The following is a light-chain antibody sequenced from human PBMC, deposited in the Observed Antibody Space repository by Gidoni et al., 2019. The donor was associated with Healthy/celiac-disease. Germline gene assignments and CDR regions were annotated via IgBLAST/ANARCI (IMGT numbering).Light chain of an antibody. Sequence: VMTQSPATLSVSPGDRATLSCRASQSVSSNSAWYQQKPGQAPRLLIYGASTRAAGIPARLSGSGSGTEFTLTISSMQSEDFAVYYCQQYNNWAPLTFXGXTKVEIK. CDR1: QSVSSN. J-gene: IGKJ4*01. CDR3: QQYNNWAPLT. CDR2: GAS. V-gene: IGKV3-15*01.